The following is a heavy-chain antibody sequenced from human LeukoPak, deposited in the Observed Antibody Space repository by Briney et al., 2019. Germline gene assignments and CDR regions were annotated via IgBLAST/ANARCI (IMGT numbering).Heavy chain of an antibody. CDR2: INPSGGST. CDR1: GYTFTSYY. CDR3: ARDRVNGYCSSTSCQEGNWFDP. J-gene: IGHJ5*02. V-gene: IGHV1-46*01. Sequence: GASVKVSCKASGYTFTSYYMHWVRQAPGQGLEWMGIINPSGGSTSYAQKFQGRVTMTRDTSTSTVYMELSSLRSEDTAVYYCARDRVNGYCSSTSCQEGNWFDPWGQGTLVTVSS. D-gene: IGHD2-2*03.